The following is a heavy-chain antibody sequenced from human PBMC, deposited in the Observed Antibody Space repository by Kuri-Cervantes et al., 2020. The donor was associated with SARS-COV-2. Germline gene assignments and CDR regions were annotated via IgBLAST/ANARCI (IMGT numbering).Heavy chain of an antibody. CDR1: GFTFSSYA. D-gene: IGHD6-6*01. Sequence: LSLTCAASGFTFSSYAMSWVRQAPGKGLEWVANIKQDGSEKYYVDSVKGRFTISRDNAKNSLYLQMNSLRAEDTAVYYCARVPRSSSQTYWGQGTLVTVSS. J-gene: IGHJ4*02. CDR2: IKQDGSEK. CDR3: ARVPRSSSQTY. V-gene: IGHV3-7*01.